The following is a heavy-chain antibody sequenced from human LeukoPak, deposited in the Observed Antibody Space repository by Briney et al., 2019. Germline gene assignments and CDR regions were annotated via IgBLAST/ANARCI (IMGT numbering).Heavy chain of an antibody. CDR3: ARVNYYDSRGYGAFDI. J-gene: IGHJ3*02. CDR2: IYYSGST. D-gene: IGHD3-22*01. V-gene: IGHV4-59*01. CDR1: GGSISGYY. Sequence: SETQSLTCTVSGGSISGYYWSWIRQPPGKGLEWIGYIYYSGSTNYKPSLKSRVTISVDTSKNQFSLKLSSVTAADTAVYYCARVNYYDSRGYGAFDIWGQGTMVTVSS.